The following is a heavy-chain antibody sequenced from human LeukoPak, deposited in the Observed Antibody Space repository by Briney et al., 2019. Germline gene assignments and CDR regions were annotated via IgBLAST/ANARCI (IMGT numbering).Heavy chain of an antibody. J-gene: IGHJ4*02. Sequence: ASVKVSCKASGYTFTGYYMHWVRQAPGQGLEWIGRINPNSGGTNYAQKFQGRVTMTRDTSISTAYMELSRLRSDDTAVYYCARDRGQLWLRSFDYWGQGTLVTVSS. CDR3: ARDRGQLWLRSFDY. CDR2: INPNSGGT. D-gene: IGHD5-18*01. V-gene: IGHV1-2*06. CDR1: GYTFTGYY.